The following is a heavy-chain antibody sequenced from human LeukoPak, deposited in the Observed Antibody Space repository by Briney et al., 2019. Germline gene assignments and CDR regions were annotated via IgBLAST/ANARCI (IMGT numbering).Heavy chain of an antibody. CDR2: MNVKSGTA. CDR1: GYPFTSYD. D-gene: IGHD4/OR15-4a*01. CDR3: ARLPGYFGAS. Sequence: GASVKVSCKASGYPFTSYDLNWVRQAPGQRLEWMGCMNVKSGTADYAPKFQGRVTMTRNTSISTAYMELSSLRPEDTAVYYYARLPGYFGASWGQGTLVTVSS. J-gene: IGHJ5*02. V-gene: IGHV1-8*01.